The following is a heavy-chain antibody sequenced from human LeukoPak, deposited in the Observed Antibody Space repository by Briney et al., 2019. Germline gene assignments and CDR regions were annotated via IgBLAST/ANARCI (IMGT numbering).Heavy chain of an antibody. CDR1: GGSISSYY. V-gene: IGHV4-59*01. CDR3: ARWSPSYYDL. J-gene: IGHJ4*02. Sequence: SETLSLTCTVSGGSISSYYWSCIRQPPGKGLEWIGYIYYSGSTNYNPSLRSRVTISVDTAKNQFSLKLSSVTAADTAVYCCARWSPSYYDLWGQGTLVTVSS. CDR2: IYYSGST.